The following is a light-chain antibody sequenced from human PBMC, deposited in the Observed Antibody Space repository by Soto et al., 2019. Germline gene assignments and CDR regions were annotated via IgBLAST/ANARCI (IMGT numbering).Light chain of an antibody. Sequence: DIQMTQSPSSLSASVGDRVTITCRASQSISSYLNWYQQKPGKAPKLLIYAASSLQSGVPSRFSGSGSGTDFTLTISSLQPEDFAIYYCQQYHNWPAFGQGTTVEVK. J-gene: IGKJ1*01. CDR3: QQYHNWPA. CDR2: AAS. CDR1: QSISSY. V-gene: IGKV1-39*01.